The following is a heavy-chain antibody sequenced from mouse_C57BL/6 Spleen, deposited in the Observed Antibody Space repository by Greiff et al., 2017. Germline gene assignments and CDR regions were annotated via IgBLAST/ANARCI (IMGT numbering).Heavy chain of an antibody. CDR2: ISSGSSTI. D-gene: IGHD1-1*01. V-gene: IGHV5-17*01. Sequence: EVQLVESGGGLVKPGGSLKLSCAASGFTFSDYGMHWVRQAPEKGLEWVAYISSGSSTIYYADTVKGRFTISRDNAKNTLFLQMTSLRSEDTAMYYCARGHYGSSPWAMDYWGQGTSVTVSS. CDR3: ARGHYGSSPWAMDY. CDR1: GFTFSDYG. J-gene: IGHJ4*01.